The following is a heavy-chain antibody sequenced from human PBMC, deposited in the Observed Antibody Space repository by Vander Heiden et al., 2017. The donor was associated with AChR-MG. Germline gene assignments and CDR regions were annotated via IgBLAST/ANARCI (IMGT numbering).Heavy chain of an antibody. V-gene: IGHV1-2*02. CDR2: INPNSGGT. J-gene: IGHJ4*02. CDR3: ARDPEYSSSWNLEIVDY. Sequence: QVQLVQSGAEVKKPGASVKVSCKACGYTFTGYYMHWVRQAPGQGLEWMGWINPNSGGTNYAQKFQGRVTMTRDTSISTAYMELSRLRSDDTAVYYCARDPEYSSSWNLEIVDYWGQGTLVTVSS. D-gene: IGHD6-13*01. CDR1: GYTFTGYY.